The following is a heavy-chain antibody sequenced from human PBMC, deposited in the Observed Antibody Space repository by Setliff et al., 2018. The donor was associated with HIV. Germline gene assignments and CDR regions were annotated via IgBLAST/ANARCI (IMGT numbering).Heavy chain of an antibody. CDR3: ARNGDYYMDV. J-gene: IGHJ6*03. D-gene: IGHD4-17*01. CDR2: IHYTGST. Sequence: PSETLSLTCSVSGGSVSSVNYYWSWIRQPPGKGLEWIGYIHYTGSTTYNPSLKSRVTISVDTSKNQFSLKLNSVTAADTAVYYCARNGDYYMDVWGKGTTVTVSS. CDR1: GGSVSSVNYY. V-gene: IGHV4-61*01.